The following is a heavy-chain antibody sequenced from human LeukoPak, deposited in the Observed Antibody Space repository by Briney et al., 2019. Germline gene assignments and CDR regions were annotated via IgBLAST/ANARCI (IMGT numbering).Heavy chain of an antibody. CDR1: GFTVSSNY. CDR2: ISGSGDNT. J-gene: IGHJ4*02. V-gene: IGHV3-23*01. D-gene: IGHD3-22*01. Sequence: PGGSLRLSCAASGFTVSSNYMSWVRQAPGKGLEWVSAISGSGDNTYYADSVKGRFTISRDNSKNTLYLQMNSLRAEDTALYYCAKGSYYDSSGTYYFDYWGQGTLVTVSS. CDR3: AKGSYYDSSGTYYFDY.